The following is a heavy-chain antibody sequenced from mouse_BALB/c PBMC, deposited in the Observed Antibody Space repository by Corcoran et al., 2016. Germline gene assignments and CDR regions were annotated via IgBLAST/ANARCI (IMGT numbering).Heavy chain of an antibody. CDR1: GYTFTDYS. CDR3: ARWLLRGSYYAMDY. CDR2: INTETGEP. J-gene: IGHJ4*01. D-gene: IGHD2-3*01. V-gene: IGHV9-2-1*01. Sequence: QIQLVQSGPELKKPGETVKISCKASGYTFTDYSMHWVKQAPGKGLKWMGWINTETGEPTYADDFKGRFAFSLETSASTAYLQINNLKNEDTATYFCARWLLRGSYYAMDYWGQGTSVTVSS.